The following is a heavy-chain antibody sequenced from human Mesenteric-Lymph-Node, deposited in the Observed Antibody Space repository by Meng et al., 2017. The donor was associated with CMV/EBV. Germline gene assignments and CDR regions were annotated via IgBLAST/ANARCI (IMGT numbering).Heavy chain of an antibody. CDR1: GFTLSSYW. Sequence: GESLKTSCSASGFTLSSYWMHWVRQAPGKGLVWVSRINTDGTDSDSADSMKSRFTISRANAKNTLYLQMNSLRAEDTAVYYCARKNSGADLDLWGQGTLVTVSS. V-gene: IGHV3-74*01. CDR3: ARKNSGADLDL. D-gene: IGHD6-19*01. CDR2: INTDGTDS. J-gene: IGHJ5*02.